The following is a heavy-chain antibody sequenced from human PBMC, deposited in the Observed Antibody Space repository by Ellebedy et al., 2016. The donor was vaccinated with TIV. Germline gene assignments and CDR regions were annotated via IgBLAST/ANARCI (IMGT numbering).Heavy chain of an antibody. D-gene: IGHD3-9*01. J-gene: IGHJ5*02. Sequence: ASVKVSXXASGYTFTSYAMHWVRQAPGQRLEWMGWINAGNGNTKYSQKFQGRVTITRDTSASTAYMELSSLRSEDTAVYYCARSLLRYFDWLSSFDPWGQGTLVTVSS. V-gene: IGHV1-3*01. CDR2: INAGNGNT. CDR1: GYTFTSYA. CDR3: ARSLLRYFDWLSSFDP.